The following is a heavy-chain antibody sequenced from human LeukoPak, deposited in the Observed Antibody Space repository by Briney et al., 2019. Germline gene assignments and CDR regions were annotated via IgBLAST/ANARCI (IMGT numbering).Heavy chain of an antibody. D-gene: IGHD5-12*01. CDR1: GYTFTSYG. Sequence: GASVKVSCKASGYTFTSYGISWVRQAPGQGLEWMGWISAYNGNTNYTQKLQGRVTMTTDTSTSTAYMELRSLRSDDTAVYYCARDKAPYSAEYYFDYWGQGTLVTVSS. CDR2: ISAYNGNT. J-gene: IGHJ4*02. V-gene: IGHV1-18*01. CDR3: ARDKAPYSAEYYFDY.